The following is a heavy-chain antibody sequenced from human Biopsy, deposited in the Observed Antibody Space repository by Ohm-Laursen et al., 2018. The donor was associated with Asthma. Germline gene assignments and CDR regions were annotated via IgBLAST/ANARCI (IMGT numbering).Heavy chain of an antibody. D-gene: IGHD5-12*01. Sequence: ASVKVSCKASGYTFTNYAICWVRQAPGQGLEWMGWISAYNGNTNYAQKFQGRLTLTTDTSTSTAHMELRSLRSDDTAVYYCARGYSGSDRIVYYYSGLEVWGQGTTVTVSS. J-gene: IGHJ6*02. CDR2: ISAYNGNT. V-gene: IGHV1-18*04. CDR1: GYTFTNYA. CDR3: ARGYSGSDRIVYYYSGLEV.